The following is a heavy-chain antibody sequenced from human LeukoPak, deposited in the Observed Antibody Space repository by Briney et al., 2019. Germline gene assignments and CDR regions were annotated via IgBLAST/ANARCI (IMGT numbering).Heavy chain of an antibody. Sequence: PGRSLRLSCAASGFTFSSYGMHWVRQAPGKGLEWVAVISYDGSNKYYADSVKGRFTISRDNSKNTLYLQMNSLRAEDTAVYYCAKDHGIVVVPAGHYYYGMDVWGKGPTVTVSS. D-gene: IGHD2-2*01. CDR2: ISYDGSNK. V-gene: IGHV3-30*18. CDR1: GFTFSSYG. CDR3: AKDHGIVVVPAGHYYYGMDV. J-gene: IGHJ6*04.